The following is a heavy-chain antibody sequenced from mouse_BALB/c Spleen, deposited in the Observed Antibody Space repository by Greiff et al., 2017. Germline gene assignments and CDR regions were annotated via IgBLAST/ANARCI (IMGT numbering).Heavy chain of an antibody. D-gene: IGHD1-1*01. CDR1: GYAFTSYN. Sequence: VQLKESGPELVKPGASVKVSCKASGYAFTSYNMYWVKQSHGKSLEWIGYIDPYNGGTSYNQKFKGKATLTVDKSSSTAYMHLNSLTSEDSAVYYCARTGSSLYYAMDYWGQGTSVTVSS. J-gene: IGHJ4*01. CDR3: ARTGSSLYYAMDY. V-gene: IGHV1S135*01. CDR2: IDPYNGGT.